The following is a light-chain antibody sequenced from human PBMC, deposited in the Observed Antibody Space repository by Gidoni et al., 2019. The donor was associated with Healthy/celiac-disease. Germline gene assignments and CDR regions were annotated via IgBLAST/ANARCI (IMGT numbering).Light chain of an antibody. Sequence: EIVLTQSPGTLSLSPGERATLSCRASQSVSSSYLAWYQQKPGQAPRLLIYGASSRATGIPDRFSGSGSGTDFTLTISRLEPEDVAVYYCQQYGSSPGCSFGQGTKLEIK. CDR2: GAS. CDR3: QQYGSSPGCS. J-gene: IGKJ2*04. V-gene: IGKV3-20*01. CDR1: QSVSSSY.